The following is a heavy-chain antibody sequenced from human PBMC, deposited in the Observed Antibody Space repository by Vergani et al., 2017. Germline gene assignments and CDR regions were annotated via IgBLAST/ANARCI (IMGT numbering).Heavy chain of an antibody. V-gene: IGHV3-21*01. CDR2: ISSSSSYI. D-gene: IGHD4-17*01. CDR3: ARDSTVTTLERDY. Sequence: EVQLVESGGGLVKPGGSLRLSCAASGFTFSSYSMNWVRQAPGKGLEWVSSISSSSSYIYYADSVKGRFTISRDNAKNSMYLQMNSLRAEDTAVYYWARDSTVTTLERDYWGQGTLVTVSS. CDR1: GFTFSSYS. J-gene: IGHJ4*02.